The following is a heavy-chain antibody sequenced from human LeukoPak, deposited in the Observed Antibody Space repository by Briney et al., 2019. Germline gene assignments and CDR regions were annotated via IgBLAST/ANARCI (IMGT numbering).Heavy chain of an antibody. V-gene: IGHV3-23*01. Sequence: GGSLRLSCAASGFRFSSYAMSWVRQAPGKGLEWVSAISGSGVSTYYADSVRGRFTVSRDNSKNTLYLQMSSLRAEDTTVYYCAKDERNWNYNLASQTYDWGQGTLVTVSS. J-gene: IGHJ4*02. D-gene: IGHD1-7*01. CDR2: ISGSGVST. CDR1: GFRFSSYA. CDR3: AKDERNWNYNLASQTYD.